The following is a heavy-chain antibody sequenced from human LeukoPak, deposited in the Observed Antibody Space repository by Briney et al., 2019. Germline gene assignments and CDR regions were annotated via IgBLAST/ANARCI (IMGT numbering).Heavy chain of an antibody. CDR1: GVSITSGDYY. Sequence: SETLSLTCTVSGVSITSGDYYWSWIRQPPGKGLEWIGYIYYNGATHYSPSLKSRLAISIDTSKGQFSLKLNSVTAADTAVYYCARDDVAAAGGPYWGQGTLVSVSS. CDR3: ARDDVAAAGGPY. V-gene: IGHV4-30-4*01. D-gene: IGHD6-25*01. J-gene: IGHJ4*02. CDR2: IYYNGAT.